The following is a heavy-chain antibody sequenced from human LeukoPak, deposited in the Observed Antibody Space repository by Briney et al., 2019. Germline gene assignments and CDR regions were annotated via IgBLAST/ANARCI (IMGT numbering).Heavy chain of an antibody. Sequence: SVKVSCKASGGTFSRYAISWVRQAPGQGLEWMGGIIPIFGTANYAQKFQGRVTITADESTSTAYMELSSLRSEDTAVYYCATRRHSKDYYYYGMDVWGQGTTVTVSS. CDR2: IIPIFGTA. V-gene: IGHV1-69*13. CDR1: GGTFSRYA. CDR3: ATRRHSKDYYYYGMDV. J-gene: IGHJ6*02. D-gene: IGHD4-11*01.